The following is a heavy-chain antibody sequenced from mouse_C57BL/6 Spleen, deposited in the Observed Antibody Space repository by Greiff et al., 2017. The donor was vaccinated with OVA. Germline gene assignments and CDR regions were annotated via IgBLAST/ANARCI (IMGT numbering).Heavy chain of an antibody. J-gene: IGHJ3*01. CDR2: VYPYNGGT. D-gene: IGHD2-4*01. CDR1: GFTFTDYY. V-gene: IGHV1-36*01. CDR3: ASPLYYDYAWFAY. Sequence: EVKLQESGPVLVKPGPSVKISCKASGFTFTDYYMHWVKQSHGKSLEWIGLVYPYNGGTSYNQKFKGKTTLTVDTSSSTAYMELNSLTSEDSAVYYCASPLYYDYAWFAYWGQGTLVTVSA.